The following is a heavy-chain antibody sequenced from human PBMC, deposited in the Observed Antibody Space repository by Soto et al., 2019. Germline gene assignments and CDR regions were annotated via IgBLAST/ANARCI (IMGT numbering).Heavy chain of an antibody. J-gene: IGHJ4*02. Sequence: VKVSCKASGFTFTSSAVQWVRQARGQRLEWIGWIVVGSGNTNYAQKFQERVTITRDMSTSTAYMELSSLRSEDTAVYYCAATNYDSSGYPYNYFDYWGQGTLVTVSS. CDR3: AATNYDSSGYPYNYFDY. D-gene: IGHD3-22*01. V-gene: IGHV1-58*01. CDR2: IVVGSGNT. CDR1: GFTFTSSA.